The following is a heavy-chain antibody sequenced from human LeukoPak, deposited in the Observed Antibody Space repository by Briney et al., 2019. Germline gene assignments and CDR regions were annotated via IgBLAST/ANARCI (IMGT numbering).Heavy chain of an antibody. D-gene: IGHD3-3*01. CDR2: IYTSGST. CDR1: GGSISSYY. J-gene: IGHJ4*02. V-gene: IGHV4-4*07. Sequence: SETLSLTCTVSGGSISSYYWSWIRQPAEKGLEWIGRIYTSGSTNYNPSLKSRVTMSVDTSKNQFSLKLSSVTAADTAVYYCARDKGVDYDFWSGYYSRFDYWSQGTLVTVSS. CDR3: ARDKGVDYDFWSGYYSRFDY.